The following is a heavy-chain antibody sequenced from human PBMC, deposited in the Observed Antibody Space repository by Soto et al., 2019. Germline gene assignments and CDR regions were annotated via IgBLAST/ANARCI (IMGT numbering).Heavy chain of an antibody. J-gene: IGHJ6*02. CDR3: ARTASAIFYGMDV. D-gene: IGHD5-18*01. CDR2: IDHSGST. Sequence: SETLSLTCAVYGGSFSAYYWSWIRQPPGKGLEWIGEIDHSGSTNYNPSLESRVTISVDTSKNQFSLKVSSVTAADTAVYHCARTASAIFYGMDVWGQGTTVTVSS. CDR1: GGSFSAYY. V-gene: IGHV4-34*01.